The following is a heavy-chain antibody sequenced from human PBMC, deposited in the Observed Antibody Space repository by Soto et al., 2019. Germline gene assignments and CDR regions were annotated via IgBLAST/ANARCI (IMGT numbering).Heavy chain of an antibody. J-gene: IGHJ4*02. Sequence: PGGSLRLSCAASGFTFSTYSMNWVRQAPGKGLEWVSSISSSSSYEYYVDSVKGRFTISRDNAKNALYLQMNSLRADDTAVYYCTRAIAGGPFDSWGQGTLVTVSS. D-gene: IGHD3-10*01. CDR3: TRAIAGGPFDS. CDR1: GFTFSTYS. CDR2: ISSSSSYE. V-gene: IGHV3-21*01.